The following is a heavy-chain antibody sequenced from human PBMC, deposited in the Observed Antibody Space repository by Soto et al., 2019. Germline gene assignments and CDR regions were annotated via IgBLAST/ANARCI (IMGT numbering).Heavy chain of an antibody. CDR2: IMPIFAAP. D-gene: IGHD2-15*01. CDR3: ATGARYCSGGSCYPAD. J-gene: IGHJ4*02. V-gene: IGHV1-69*06. CDR1: GGTISTNV. Sequence: QVQLMQSGAEVKKPGSAVKVSCQASGGTISTNVISWVRQAPGQGLEWMGEIMPIFAAPNNAQKFQGRLTSTADTSTTTVYMELSSLTSEDTAVDFCATGARYCSGGSCYPADWGQGTLVIVSS.